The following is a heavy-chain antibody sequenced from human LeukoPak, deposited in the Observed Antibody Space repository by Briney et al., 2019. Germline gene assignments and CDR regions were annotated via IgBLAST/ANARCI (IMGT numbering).Heavy chain of an antibody. V-gene: IGHV1-24*01. CDR2: FDPEDGET. Sequence: GASVKVSCKVSGYTLTELSMHWVRQAPGKGLEWMGGFDPEDGETIYAQKFQGRVTMTEDTSTDTAYMELSSLRSEDTAVYYCATNLGPGLLWVGWFDPWGQGTLVTVSS. CDR1: GYTLTELS. CDR3: ATNLGPGLLWVGWFDP. D-gene: IGHD3-3*01. J-gene: IGHJ5*02.